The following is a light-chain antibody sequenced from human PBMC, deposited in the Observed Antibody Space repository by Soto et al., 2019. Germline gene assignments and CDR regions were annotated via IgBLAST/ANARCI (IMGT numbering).Light chain of an antibody. J-gene: IGLJ1*01. CDR1: NSNVGSNT. CDR2: SDD. V-gene: IGLV1-44*01. CDR3: AAWDDSLKGLV. Sequence: QSVLTQPPSASGTPGQRVTISCSGSNSNVGSNTVNWYQQLPGRAPKLLIYSDDQWPSGVPDRFSGSKSGTSASLAISGLQSDDEADYYCAAWDDSLKGLVFGTGTKVTVL.